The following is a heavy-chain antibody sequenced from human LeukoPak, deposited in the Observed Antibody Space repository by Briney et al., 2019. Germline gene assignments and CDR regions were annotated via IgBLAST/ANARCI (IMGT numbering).Heavy chain of an antibody. V-gene: IGHV3-21*01. D-gene: IGHD6-19*01. CDR1: GFTFSSYS. J-gene: IGHJ5*02. CDR2: ISSSSSYI. CDR3: ARVEVYSSGWYGGYNWFDP. Sequence: PGGSLRLSCAASGFTFSSYSMNWVRQAPGKGLGWVSSISSSSSYIYYADSVKGRFTISRDNAKNSLYLQMNSLRAEDTAVYYCARVEVYSSGWYGGYNWFDPWGQGTLVTVSS.